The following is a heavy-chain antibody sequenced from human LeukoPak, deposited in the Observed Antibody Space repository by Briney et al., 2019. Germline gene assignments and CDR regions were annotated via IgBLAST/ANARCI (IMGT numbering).Heavy chain of an antibody. V-gene: IGHV1-69*04. CDR2: IIPILGIA. Sequence: ASVKVSCKASGYTFTSYGISWVRQAPGQGLEWMGRIIPILGIANYAQKFQGRVTITADKSTSTAYMELSSLRSEDTAVYYCARGEDVVVTAISYYFDYWGQGTLVTVSS. CDR1: GYTFTSYG. CDR3: ARGEDVVVTAISYYFDY. J-gene: IGHJ4*02. D-gene: IGHD2-21*02.